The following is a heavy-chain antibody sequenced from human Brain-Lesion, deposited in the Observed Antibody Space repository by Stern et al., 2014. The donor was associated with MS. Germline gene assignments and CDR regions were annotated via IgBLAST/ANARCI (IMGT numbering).Heavy chain of an antibody. Sequence: VPLEESGTGLVKPSETLSLTCTVSGGSINTNNYYWGWIRQPPGKGLEWIGNIYSSGSTFYSPSLKSRVTMSVDTSKNQFSLNLSSVTAADTAVYYCARTGDDFGDYSLSYWGQGTLVTVSS. D-gene: IGHD4-17*01. V-gene: IGHV4-39*01. J-gene: IGHJ4*02. CDR3: ARTGDDFGDYSLSY. CDR2: IYSSGST. CDR1: GGSINTNNYY.